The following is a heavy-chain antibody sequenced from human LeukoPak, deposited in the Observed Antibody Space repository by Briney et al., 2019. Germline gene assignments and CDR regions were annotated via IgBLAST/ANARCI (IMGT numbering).Heavy chain of an antibody. CDR3: ARDPTISGSYSDY. CDR2: INSNNRTI. D-gene: IGHD1-26*01. J-gene: IGHJ4*02. CDR1: GFTFSSYM. V-gene: IGHV3-48*02. Sequence: PGGSLRLSCAASGFTFSSYMMNWVRQAPGKGLEWVSYINSNNRTIYYADSVKGRFTVSRDNAKNSLYLQMNSLRDEDTAVYYCARDPTISGSYSDYWGQGTLVTVSS.